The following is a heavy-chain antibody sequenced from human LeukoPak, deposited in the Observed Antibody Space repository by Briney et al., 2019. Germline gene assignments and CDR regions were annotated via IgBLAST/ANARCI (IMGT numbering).Heavy chain of an antibody. CDR3: ARHPKEAVAGPDY. CDR2: IYYSGST. CDR1: GGSISSSSYY. D-gene: IGHD6-19*01. V-gene: IGHV4-39*01. Sequence: SETLSLTCTVSGGSISSSSYYWGWIRQPPGNGLEWIGSIYYSGSTYYNPSLKSRVTISVDTSKNQFSLKLSSVTAADTAVYYCARHPKEAVAGPDYWGQGTLVTVSS. J-gene: IGHJ4*02.